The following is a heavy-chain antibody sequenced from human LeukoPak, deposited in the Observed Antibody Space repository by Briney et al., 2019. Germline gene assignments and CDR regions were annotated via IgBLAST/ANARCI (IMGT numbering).Heavy chain of an antibody. D-gene: IGHD6-19*01. Sequence: RTTYYPHSVKGRFPISRDNSKHTLYLQMNSLRAEDTAVYYCAKDREDSSGSYYYSGMDVWGQGTTVTVSS. CDR2: RTT. CDR3: AKDREDSSGSYYYSGMDV. J-gene: IGHJ6*02. V-gene: IGHV3-23*01.